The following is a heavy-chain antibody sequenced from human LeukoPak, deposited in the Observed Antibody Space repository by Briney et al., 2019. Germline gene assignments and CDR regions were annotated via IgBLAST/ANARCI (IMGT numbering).Heavy chain of an antibody. CDR1: GYSFTSYW. CDR2: ISPGGSDT. D-gene: IGHD5-18*01. J-gene: IGHJ6*03. Sequence: GESLKISCKGSGYSFTSYWIGWVRQMPGKGLEWMGIISPGGSDTRYSPSFHGQVTISADKSISTAYLQWSSLKASDTAMYYCARQGSGYSPTYYYYMDVWGKGTTVTISS. V-gene: IGHV5-51*01. CDR3: ARQGSGYSPTYYYYMDV.